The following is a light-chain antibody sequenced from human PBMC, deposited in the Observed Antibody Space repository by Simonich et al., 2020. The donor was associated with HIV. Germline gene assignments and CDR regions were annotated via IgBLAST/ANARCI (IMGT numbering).Light chain of an antibody. Sequence: QSALTQPRSVSGSPGQSVTISCTGTSSDVGGYNYVSWYQQHPGKAPNIMIYDVTKRPSGVPDRFSGSKSDNTSSLTISGLQAEDEANYYCSSYAGIYTFWVFGGGSKLTVL. V-gene: IGLV2-11*02. J-gene: IGLJ3*02. CDR2: DVT. CDR1: SSDVGGYNY. CDR3: SSYAGIYTFWV.